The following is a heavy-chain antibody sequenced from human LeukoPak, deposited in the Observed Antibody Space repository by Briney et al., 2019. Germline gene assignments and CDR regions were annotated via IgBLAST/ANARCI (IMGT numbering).Heavy chain of an antibody. CDR2: ITGSGARS. D-gene: IGHD3-22*01. CDR1: GFTFSGYA. CDR3: AKATCESSGYKFDS. V-gene: IGHV3-23*01. J-gene: IGHJ4*02. Sequence: PGASLRLSCATSGFTFSGYAMNWVRLAPGKGLQWVSTITGSGARSYYADSVKGRFTISRDNSQNTLYLQMNSLRAEDTAVYYCAKATCESSGYKFDSWGQGTLVTVSS.